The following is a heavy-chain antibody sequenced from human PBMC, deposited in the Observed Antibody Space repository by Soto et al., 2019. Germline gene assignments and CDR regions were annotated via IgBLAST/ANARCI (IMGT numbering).Heavy chain of an antibody. Sequence: XSVKFSYKATRYTFTCYGMSWMRQAPGQGLEWMGWISAYNGNTNYAQKLQGRFTMTTDTSTSTAYMELRSLRSDDTAVYYCARDSPQLALDYWGQGALVTVSS. V-gene: IGHV1-18*01. D-gene: IGHD2-2*01. CDR3: ARDSPQLALDY. CDR1: RYTFTCYG. J-gene: IGHJ4*02. CDR2: ISAYNGNT.